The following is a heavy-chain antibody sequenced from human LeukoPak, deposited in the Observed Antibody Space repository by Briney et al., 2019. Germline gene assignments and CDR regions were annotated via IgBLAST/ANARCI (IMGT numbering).Heavy chain of an antibody. V-gene: IGHV3-30*02. CDR1: GFTFSSYG. J-gene: IGHJ4*02. Sequence: GGSLRLSCAASGFTFSSYGMHWVRQAPGKGLEWVAVIWYDGSNKYYADSVKGRFTMSRDNSKNTVFLQMNSLRAEDTAVYYCAKDVGGGYTFYYFDHWGQGTLVTVSS. CDR3: AKDVGGGYTFYYFDH. CDR2: IWYDGSNK. D-gene: IGHD3-22*01.